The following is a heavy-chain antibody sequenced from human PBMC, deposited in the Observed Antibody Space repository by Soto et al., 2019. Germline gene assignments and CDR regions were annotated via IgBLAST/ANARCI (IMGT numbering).Heavy chain of an antibody. V-gene: IGHV1-18*01. D-gene: IGHD3-22*01. J-gene: IGHJ4*02. CDR3: ARGPTDYYDNSANYFLDY. CDR1: GYTFITYG. CDR2: ISTYNGNT. Sequence: QVQLVQSGAEAKKPGASVKVSCKASGYTFITYGVSWVRQAPGQGLDWLGWISTYNGNTRYAERLQGRVTMTTDTTTNTGYMELRNLRSDDTAVYYCARGPTDYYDNSANYFLDYWGKGTLVTVYS.